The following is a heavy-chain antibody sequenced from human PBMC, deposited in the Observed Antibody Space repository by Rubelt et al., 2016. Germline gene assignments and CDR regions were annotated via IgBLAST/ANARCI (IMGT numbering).Heavy chain of an antibody. D-gene: IGHD1-1*01. J-gene: IGHJ4*02. CDR1: GGSISSSDYY. CDR3: ASGIGTTGTLYSY. V-gene: IGHV4-39*01. Sequence: QLQLQESGPGLVKPSETLSLTCFVSGGSISSSDYYWGWIRQPPGKGLEWIGSVYYVGTTYYNPSLKSRVTISVDTSKNQFSLNLRSVTAADTAVYYCASGIGTTGTLYSYWGQGTLVTVSS. CDR2: VYYVGTT.